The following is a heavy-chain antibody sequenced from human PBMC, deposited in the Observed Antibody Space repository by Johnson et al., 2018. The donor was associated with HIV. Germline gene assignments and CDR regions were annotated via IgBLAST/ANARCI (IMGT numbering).Heavy chain of an antibody. Sequence: VQLVESGGGVVQPGGSLRLSCAASGFTFSSYGMHWVRQAPGKGLEWVAFIRYDGSNKYYADSVKGRFTISRDNSKNTLYLQMNSLRAEDTAVYYCAKPSTESAFDIWGPGTMVTVSS. CDR1: GFTFSSYG. CDR2: IRYDGSNK. D-gene: IGHD1-1*01. V-gene: IGHV3-30*02. CDR3: AKPSTESAFDI. J-gene: IGHJ3*02.